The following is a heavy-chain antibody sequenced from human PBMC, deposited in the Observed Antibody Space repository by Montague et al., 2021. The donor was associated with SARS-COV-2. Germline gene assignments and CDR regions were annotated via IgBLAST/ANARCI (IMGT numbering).Heavy chain of an antibody. CDR3: ATAGSGSYYYYKYGMDV. V-gene: IGHV3-7*01. J-gene: IGHJ6*02. Sequence: SLRLSCAASGFAFGNFWMSWIRQAPGKGLEWVANIRQDAGEEYYGESVQGRFTISRDNAKKSLYLQMNSLRVEDTAVYYCATAGSGSYYYYKYGMDVWGQGATVTVS. CDR2: IRQDAGEE. D-gene: IGHD3-10*01. CDR1: GFAFGNFW.